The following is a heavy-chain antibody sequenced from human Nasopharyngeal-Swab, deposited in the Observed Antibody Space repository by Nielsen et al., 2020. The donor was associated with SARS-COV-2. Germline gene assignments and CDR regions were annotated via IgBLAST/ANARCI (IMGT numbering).Heavy chain of an antibody. V-gene: IGHV4-39*01. CDR2: IYYSGST. Sequence: WIRQPPGKGLEWIGSIYYSGSTYYNPSLKSRVTISVDTSKNQFSLKLSSVTAADTAVYYCARHDRDIVVVDPWGQGTLVTVSS. D-gene: IGHD2-2*01. CDR3: ARHDRDIVVVDP. J-gene: IGHJ5*02.